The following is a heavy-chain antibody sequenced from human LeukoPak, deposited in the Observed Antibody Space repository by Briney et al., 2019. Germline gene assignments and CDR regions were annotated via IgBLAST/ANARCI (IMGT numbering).Heavy chain of an antibody. D-gene: IGHD3-10*01. CDR3: VRPYHYDSGSRGTAFDI. J-gene: IGHJ3*02. V-gene: IGHV4-39*01. CDR1: GVSISSSSYY. Sequence: KSSETLSLTCTVSGVSISSSSYYWGWIRQPPGKGLEWIASIYDSRSTYYNPSLKSRLTISVDTSKNQFSPNLSSVTAADTAIYYCVRPYHYDSGSRGTAFDIWGQGTMVTVSS. CDR2: IYDSRST.